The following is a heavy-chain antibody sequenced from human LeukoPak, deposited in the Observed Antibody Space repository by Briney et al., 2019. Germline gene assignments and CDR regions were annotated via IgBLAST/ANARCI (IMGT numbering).Heavy chain of an antibody. CDR2: INPSGGST. D-gene: IGHD5-18*01. CDR3: ARSPYTYGSLFYLDH. Sequence: GASVKVSCKASGYTFTGYYMHWVRQAPGQGLEWMGIINPSGGSTTYAQKFQGRVTLTRDTSTSTVYMELSSLRSEDTAVYYCARSPYTYGSLFYLDHWGQGTLVTVSS. V-gene: IGHV1-46*01. CDR1: GYTFTGYY. J-gene: IGHJ4*02.